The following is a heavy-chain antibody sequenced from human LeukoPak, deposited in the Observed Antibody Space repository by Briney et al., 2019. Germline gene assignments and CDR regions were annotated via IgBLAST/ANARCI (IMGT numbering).Heavy chain of an antibody. D-gene: IGHD4-17*01. Sequence: SETLSLTCTVSGGSISSSSYYWGWIRQPPGKGLEWIGSIDYSGSTYYNPSLKSRVTISVDTSKNQFSLKLSSVTAADTAVYYCARQGPDYGDYVDRWFDPWGQGTLVTVSS. CDR3: ARQGPDYGDYVDRWFDP. CDR2: IDYSGST. CDR1: GGSISSSSYY. V-gene: IGHV4-39*01. J-gene: IGHJ5*02.